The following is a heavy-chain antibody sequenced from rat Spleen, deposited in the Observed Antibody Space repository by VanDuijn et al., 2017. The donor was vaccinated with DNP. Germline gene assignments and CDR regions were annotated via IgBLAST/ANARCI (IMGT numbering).Heavy chain of an antibody. V-gene: IGHV5-34*01. CDR1: GFTFSNYG. CDR2: ISSSSSYI. Sequence: EVQLVETGGGLVQPGKSLKLSCLASGFTFSNYGMNWIRQAPGKGLEWVASISSSSSYIYYADTVKGRFTISRENAKNTLYLQMTSLRSEDTATYYCATEDYRYPFAYWGQGVMVTVSS. CDR3: ATEDYRYPFAY. J-gene: IGHJ2*01. D-gene: IGHD1-1*01.